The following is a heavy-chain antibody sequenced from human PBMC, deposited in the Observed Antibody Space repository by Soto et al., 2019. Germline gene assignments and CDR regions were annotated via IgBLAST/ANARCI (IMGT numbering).Heavy chain of an antibody. CDR2: INHSGST. J-gene: IGHJ3*02. V-gene: IGHV4-34*01. CDR3: ARAGYYKFSAFDI. D-gene: IGHD3-9*01. Sequence: SETLSLTCAVYGGSFSGYYWSWIRQPLGKGLEWIGEINHSGSTNYNPSLKSRVTISVDTSKNQFSLKLSSVTAADTAVYYCARAGYYKFSAFDIWGQGTMVTVPS. CDR1: GGSFSGYY.